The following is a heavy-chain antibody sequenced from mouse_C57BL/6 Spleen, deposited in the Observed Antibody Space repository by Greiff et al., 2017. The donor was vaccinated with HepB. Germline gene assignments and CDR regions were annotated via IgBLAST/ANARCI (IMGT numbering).Heavy chain of an antibody. CDR2: IDPDTGGT. D-gene: IGHD1-1*01. CDR3: TRADYYASSYGWYFDV. V-gene: IGHV1-15*01. J-gene: IGHJ1*03. CDR1: GYTFTDYE. Sequence: VQLQQSGAELVRPGASVTLSCKASGYTFTDYEMHWVKQTPVHGLEWIGAIDPDTGGTAYNQKFKGKAILTADKSSSTAYMERRSLPSEDSAVYYCTRADYYASSYGWYFDVWGTGTTVTVSS.